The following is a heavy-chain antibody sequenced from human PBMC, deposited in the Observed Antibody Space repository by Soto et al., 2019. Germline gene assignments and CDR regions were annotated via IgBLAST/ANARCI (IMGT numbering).Heavy chain of an antibody. V-gene: IGHV1-69*06. CDR2: IIPIFNTA. J-gene: IGHJ6*02. CDR3: ARGLVVPAGIRYYDYGMDV. D-gene: IGHD2-2*01. Sequence: QVQLVQSGAEVKKPGSSVKVSCKASGGTFSNYAISWVRQAPGQGLEWMGGIIPIFNTANYAQKLQGRVTITAYKSTSTAYMELSRLSTEDTAVYYCARGLVVPAGIRYYDYGMDVWGQETTVTVSS. CDR1: GGTFSNYA.